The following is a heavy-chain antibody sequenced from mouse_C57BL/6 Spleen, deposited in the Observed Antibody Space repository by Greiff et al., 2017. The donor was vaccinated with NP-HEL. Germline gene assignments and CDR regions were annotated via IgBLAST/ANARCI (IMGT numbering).Heavy chain of an antibody. CDR3: ARDAPFMDY. J-gene: IGHJ4*01. V-gene: IGHV7-1*01. Sequence: DVKLVESGGGLVQSGRSLRLSCATSGFTFSDFYMEWVRQAPGKGLEWIAASRNKANDYTTEYSASVKGRFIVSRDTSQSILYLQMNALRAEDTAIYYCARDAPFMDYWGQGTSVTVSS. CDR1: GFTFSDFY. CDR2: SRNKANDYTT.